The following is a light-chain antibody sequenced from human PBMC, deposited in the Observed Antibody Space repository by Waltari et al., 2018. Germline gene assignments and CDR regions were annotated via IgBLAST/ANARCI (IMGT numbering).Light chain of an antibody. CDR2: EVI. CDR3: CSYAGRNIWV. CDR1: SSDVGFYNL. J-gene: IGLJ3*02. Sequence: QSALTQPASVSGSPGQSITISCTGTSSDVGFYNLVSWYQQHPGKAPELVVYEVISRPSGGSNRCSGSKSGNTASLTISGLQAEDEADYYVCSYAGRNIWVFGGGTKLTVL. V-gene: IGLV2-23*02.